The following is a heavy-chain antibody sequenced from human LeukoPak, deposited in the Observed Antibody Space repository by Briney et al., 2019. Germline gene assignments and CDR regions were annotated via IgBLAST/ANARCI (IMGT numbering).Heavy chain of an antibody. CDR2: VNPQGSGT. V-gene: IGHV3-74*01. Sequence: RPGESLRLSCAASGFTFSSYWMHWVRQAPGKGLVGVSRVNPQGSGTSYTDSVKGRFTISRDNAKDALHLRMDNLRVEDTAVYYCARARWSSTGWFLGYWGQGTLVTVSS. D-gene: IGHD6-19*01. CDR3: ARARWSSTGWFLGY. CDR1: GFTFSSYW. J-gene: IGHJ4*02.